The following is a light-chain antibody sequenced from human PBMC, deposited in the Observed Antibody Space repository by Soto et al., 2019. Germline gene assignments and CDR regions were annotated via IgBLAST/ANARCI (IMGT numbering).Light chain of an antibody. Sequence: DIQMTQSPPSLSASVGDRVTITCQASQEISNYLNWYQQKAGKAPKLLIYDASNLETGVPSRFSGSGSGTDFTFTISSLQPEDIATYYCQQYDNIPRTFGQGTKVEIK. V-gene: IGKV1-33*01. CDR2: DAS. CDR1: QEISNY. CDR3: QQYDNIPRT. J-gene: IGKJ1*01.